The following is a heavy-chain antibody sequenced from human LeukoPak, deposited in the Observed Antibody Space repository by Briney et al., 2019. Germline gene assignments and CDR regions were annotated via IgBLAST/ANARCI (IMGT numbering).Heavy chain of an antibody. CDR3: ARHMYYYYMDV. Sequence: SETLSLTCTVSVGSISSYYWSWIRQPPGKGLEWIGYIYTSGSTNYNPTLKSRVTISVDTSKNQFSLKLSSVTAADTAVYYCARHMYYYYMDVWGKGTTVTVSS. J-gene: IGHJ6*03. CDR1: VGSISSYY. CDR2: IYTSGST. V-gene: IGHV4-4*09.